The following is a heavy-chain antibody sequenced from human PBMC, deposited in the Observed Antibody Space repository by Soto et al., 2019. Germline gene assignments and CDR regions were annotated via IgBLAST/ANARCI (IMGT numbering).Heavy chain of an antibody. V-gene: IGHV1-8*01. CDR3: ARVGAKTSSFGVTMTQEGLDV. D-gene: IGHD3-3*01. CDR1: GYTFTDYQ. Sequence: QVQLVQSGAEVKKPGASVKVSCRASGYTFTDYQITWVRQSTGRGFEWMGWLNTNNDITASSRQFLGRLTFTLNTSSNTAYMELRGLLSEDTAVYFCARVGAKTSSFGVTMTQEGLDVWGQGTPVIVSS. CDR2: LNTNNDIT. J-gene: IGHJ6*02.